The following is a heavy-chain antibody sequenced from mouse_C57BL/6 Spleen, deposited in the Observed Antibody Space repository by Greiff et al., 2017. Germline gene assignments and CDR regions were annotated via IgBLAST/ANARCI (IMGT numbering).Heavy chain of an antibody. V-gene: IGHV5-4*01. CDR3: ARDNEYYGSSYWYFDV. CDR2: ISDGGSYT. Sequence: EVKLQESGGGLVKPGGSLKLSCAASGFTFSSYAMSWVRQTPEKRLEWVATISDGGSYTYYPDNVKGRFTISRDNAKNNLYLQMSHLKSEDTAMYYCARDNEYYGSSYWYFDVWGTGTTVTVSS. J-gene: IGHJ1*03. D-gene: IGHD1-1*01. CDR1: GFTFSSYA.